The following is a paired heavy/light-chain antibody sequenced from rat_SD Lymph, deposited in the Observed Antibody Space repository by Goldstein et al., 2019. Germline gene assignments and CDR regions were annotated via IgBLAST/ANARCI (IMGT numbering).Heavy chain of an antibody. CDR1: GFTFNNYW. V-gene: IGHV5-31*01. J-gene: IGHJ2*01. CDR3: TIYDGYYHVFDY. D-gene: IGHD1-12*03. CDR2: INNSGGNT. Sequence: EVQLVETGGGLVQPGRSLKLSCVASGFTFNNYWMSWTRQAPGKGLEWIASINNSGGNTYYLDSVKGRFTISRDNAQNTLYLQMNSLRSEDTATYYCTIYDGYYHVFDYWGQGVMVTVSS.
Light chain of an antibody. CDR3: MQSNSYPFT. V-gene: IGKV22S8*01. Sequence: DIQMTQSPSFLSASVGDRVTINCKASQNINKYLDWYQQKLGEAPKLLIYNTNSLHTGIPSRFSGSGSGTDFTFTISNMQAEDLAVYYCMQSNSYPFTFGSGTKLEIK. J-gene: IGKJ4*01. CDR1: QNINKY. CDR2: NTN.